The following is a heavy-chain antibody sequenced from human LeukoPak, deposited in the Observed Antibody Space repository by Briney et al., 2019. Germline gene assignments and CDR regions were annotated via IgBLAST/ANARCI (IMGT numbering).Heavy chain of an antibody. CDR3: ARDSLPRYNWNYKTESWFDP. V-gene: IGHV4-34*01. Sequence: PSETLSPTCAVYGGSFSGYYWSWIRQPPGKGLEWIGEINHSGSTNYNPSLKSRVTISVDTSKNQFSLKLSSVTAADTAVYYCARDSLPRYNWNYKTESWFDPWGQGTLVTVSS. CDR1: GGSFSGYY. CDR2: INHSGST. D-gene: IGHD1-7*01. J-gene: IGHJ5*02.